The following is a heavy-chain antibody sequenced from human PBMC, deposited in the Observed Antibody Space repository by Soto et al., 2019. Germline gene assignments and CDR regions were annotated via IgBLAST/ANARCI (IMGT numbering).Heavy chain of an antibody. D-gene: IGHD2-2*01. CDR3: ARDGDIVVVPAAMRSSSGWKNYYYYGMDV. CDR2: IIPIFGTA. CDR1: GGTFSSYA. Sequence: GASVKVSCKASGGTFSSYAISWVRQAPGQGLEWMGGIIPIFGTANYAQKFQGRVTITADESTSTAYMELSSLRSEDTAVYYCARDGDIVVVPAAMRSSSGWKNYYYYGMDVWGQGTTVTVSS. J-gene: IGHJ6*02. V-gene: IGHV1-69*13.